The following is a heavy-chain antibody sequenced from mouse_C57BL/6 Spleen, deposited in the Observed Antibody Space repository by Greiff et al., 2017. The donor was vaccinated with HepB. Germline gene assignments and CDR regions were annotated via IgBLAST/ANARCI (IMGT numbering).Heavy chain of an antibody. CDR2: IYPRDGST. Sequence: VQLQQSDAELVKPGASVKISCKVSGYTFTDHTIHWMQQRPEQGLEWIGSIYPRDGSTKYNEKFKGKATLPADKSSSTAYMQHNSLTSEDSAVYFGAKWKTAQAFDYWGQGTTLTVSS. CDR1: GYTFTDHT. CDR3: AKWKTAQAFDY. V-gene: IGHV1-78*01. J-gene: IGHJ2*01. D-gene: IGHD3-2*02.